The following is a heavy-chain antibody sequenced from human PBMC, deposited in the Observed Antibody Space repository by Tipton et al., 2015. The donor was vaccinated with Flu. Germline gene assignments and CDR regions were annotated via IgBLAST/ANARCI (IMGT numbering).Heavy chain of an antibody. CDR3: ARGVTPASVTPLVY. CDR2: IYSGGST. J-gene: IGHJ4*02. D-gene: IGHD4-17*01. V-gene: IGHV3-53*01. Sequence: SLRLSCAASGFTVSSNYMSWVRQAPGKGLEWVSVIYSGGSTYYADSVKGRFTISRDNSKNTVYLQMNSLRAEDTAVYYCARGVTPASVTPLVYWGQGTLVTVSS. CDR1: GFTVSSNY.